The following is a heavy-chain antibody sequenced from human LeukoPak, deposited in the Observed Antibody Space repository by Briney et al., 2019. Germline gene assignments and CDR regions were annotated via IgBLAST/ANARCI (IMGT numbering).Heavy chain of an antibody. CDR3: ARSSDYSNYLFAY. Sequence: GASVKVSCKASGYTFSYHYLHWVRQAPGQALEWMGWITPFNGNTGYAQKFQDRVTITRDRSMSTVYMELSSLRFEDTVMYYCARSSDYSNYLFAYWGQGTLVTVSS. V-gene: IGHV1-45*02. CDR1: GYTFSYHY. D-gene: IGHD4-11*01. CDR2: ITPFNGNT. J-gene: IGHJ4*02.